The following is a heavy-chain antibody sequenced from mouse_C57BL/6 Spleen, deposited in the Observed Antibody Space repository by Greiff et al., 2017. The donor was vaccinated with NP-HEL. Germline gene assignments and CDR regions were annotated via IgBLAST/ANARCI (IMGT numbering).Heavy chain of an antibody. CDR3: ARKGYSNYDNAMGY. V-gene: IGHV1-61*01. Sequence: QVQLQQPGAELVRPGSSVKLSCKASGYTFTSYWMDWVKQRPGQGLEWIGNIYPSDSETHYIQKFKDKATLTVDKSSSTAYLQLSRLTSEDSAVYYCARKGYSNYDNAMGYWGQGTSVTVAS. CDR1: GYTFTSYW. J-gene: IGHJ4*01. CDR2: IYPSDSET. D-gene: IGHD2-5*01.